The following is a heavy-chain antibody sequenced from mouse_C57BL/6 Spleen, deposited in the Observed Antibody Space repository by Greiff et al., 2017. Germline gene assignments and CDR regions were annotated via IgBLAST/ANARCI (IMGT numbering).Heavy chain of an antibody. Sequence: QVQLKESGPGLVAPSQSLSITCTVSGFSLTSYGVDWVRQPPGTGLEWLGVIWGGGSTNYNSALMSRLSISKDNSKSQVFLKMNSLQTDDTAMYYCAKHGGTTASGDWYFDVWGTGTTVTVSS. CDR2: IWGGGST. CDR3: AKHGGTTASGDWYFDV. D-gene: IGHD1-2*01. V-gene: IGHV2-9*01. CDR1: GFSLTSYG. J-gene: IGHJ1*03.